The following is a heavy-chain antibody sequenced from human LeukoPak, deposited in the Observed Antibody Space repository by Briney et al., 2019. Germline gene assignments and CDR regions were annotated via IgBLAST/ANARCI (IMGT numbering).Heavy chain of an antibody. D-gene: IGHD3-10*01. Sequence: PGGSLRLSCSASGFTFSTYGMSWVRQAPGKGLEWVISISGSGSTTFYADSVKGRFTISRDNSKNTLYLQMNSLRAEDTAVYYCAKDGAGSGSDYWGQGTLVTVSS. CDR1: GFTFSTYG. V-gene: IGHV3-23*01. J-gene: IGHJ4*02. CDR3: AKDGAGSGSDY. CDR2: ISGSGSTT.